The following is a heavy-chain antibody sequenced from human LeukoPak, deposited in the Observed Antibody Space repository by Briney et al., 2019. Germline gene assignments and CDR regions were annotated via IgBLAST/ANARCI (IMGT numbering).Heavy chain of an antibody. Sequence: GGSLRLSCAASGFTFSSYGMHWVRQAPGKGLEWVAVIRYDGSNKYYADSVKGRFTISRDNSKNTLYLQMNSLRAEDTAVYYCAKDRTAALYYFDSWGQGTLVTVSS. J-gene: IGHJ4*02. V-gene: IGHV3-33*06. CDR1: GFTFSSYG. D-gene: IGHD6-13*01. CDR2: IRYDGSNK. CDR3: AKDRTAALYYFDS.